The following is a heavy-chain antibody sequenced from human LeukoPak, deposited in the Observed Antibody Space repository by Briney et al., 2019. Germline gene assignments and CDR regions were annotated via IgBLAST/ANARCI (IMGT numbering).Heavy chain of an antibody. J-gene: IGHJ4*02. D-gene: IGHD5-24*01. CDR1: GFTFSSYS. V-gene: IGHV3-21*01. CDR3: ARVEVEMATPSSDY. CDR2: ISSSSSYI. Sequence: GGSLRLSCAASGFTFSSYSMNWVRQAPGKGLEWVSSISSSSSYIYYADSVKGRSTISRDNAKNSLYLQMNSLRAEDTAVYYCARVEVEMATPSSDYWGQGTLVTVSS.